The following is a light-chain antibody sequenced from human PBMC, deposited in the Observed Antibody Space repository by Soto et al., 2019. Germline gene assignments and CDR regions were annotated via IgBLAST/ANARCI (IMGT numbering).Light chain of an antibody. Sequence: IDLTQSPGTLSLPPGDRATLSCRASLSLSNSVLAWYQQKPGQAPRLLIYGASKRAAGVPDRFSVRGSGTDFTLTISRLEPEDFAVCFCRQYGISPWTFGQGTKVDIK. CDR3: RQYGISPWT. J-gene: IGKJ1*01. V-gene: IGKV3-20*01. CDR2: GAS. CDR1: LSLSNSV.